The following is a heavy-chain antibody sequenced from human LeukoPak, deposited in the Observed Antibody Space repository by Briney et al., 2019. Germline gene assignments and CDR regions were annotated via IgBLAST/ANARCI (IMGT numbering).Heavy chain of an antibody. Sequence: GGSLRLSCAASGFTVSSNYMSWVRQAPGKGLEWVSVIYSGGSTYYADSVKGRFTISRDNSKNTLYLQMNRLRAEDTAVYYCARVRERGSYFDYWGQGTLVTVSS. V-gene: IGHV3-53*01. CDR1: GFTVSSNY. J-gene: IGHJ4*02. CDR2: IYSGGST. CDR3: ARVRERGSYFDY. D-gene: IGHD1-26*01.